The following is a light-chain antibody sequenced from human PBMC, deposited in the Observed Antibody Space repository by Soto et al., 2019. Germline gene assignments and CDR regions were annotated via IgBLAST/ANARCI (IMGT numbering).Light chain of an antibody. Sequence: DIQMTQSPSSLSASVGDRVTITCRASQGIRTWLAWYQQKPGKAPKFLISDASSLQGGVPSRFSGSGSGREFTLTISSLQPEDFATYYCQQTNSLPLTFGGGTKVEI. CDR1: QGIRTW. V-gene: IGKV1-12*01. J-gene: IGKJ4*01. CDR3: QQTNSLPLT. CDR2: DAS.